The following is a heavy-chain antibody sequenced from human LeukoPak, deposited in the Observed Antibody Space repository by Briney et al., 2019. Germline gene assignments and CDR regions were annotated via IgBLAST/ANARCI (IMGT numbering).Heavy chain of an antibody. V-gene: IGHV4-34*01. CDR3: ARPHDYVWGSYRFLSY. CDR1: GFTFSSYE. Sequence: GSLRLSCAASGFTFSSYEMNWVRQPPGKGLEWIGEINHSGSTNYNPSLKSRVTISVDTSKNQFSLKLSSVTAADTAVYYCARPHDYVWGSYRFLSYWGQGTLVTVSS. D-gene: IGHD3-16*02. CDR2: INHSGST. J-gene: IGHJ4*02.